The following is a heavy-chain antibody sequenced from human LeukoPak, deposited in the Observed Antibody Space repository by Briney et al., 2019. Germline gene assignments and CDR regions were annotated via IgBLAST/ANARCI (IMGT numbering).Heavy chain of an antibody. Sequence: PGGSLRLSCAASGFTFSSYAMSWVRQAPGKGLEWVSAISGSGGSTYYADSVKGRFTISRDNSKNTLYLQMNSLRAEDTAVYYCVDSGYTSDAFDIWGQGTMVTVSS. CDR1: GFTFSSYA. CDR3: VDSGYTSDAFDI. J-gene: IGHJ3*02. V-gene: IGHV3-23*01. CDR2: ISGSGGST. D-gene: IGHD3-22*01.